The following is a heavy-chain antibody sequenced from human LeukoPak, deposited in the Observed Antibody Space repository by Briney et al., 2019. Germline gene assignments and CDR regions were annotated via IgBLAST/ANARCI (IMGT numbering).Heavy chain of an antibody. J-gene: IGHJ6*03. Sequence: SETLSLTCTVSGGSISSGGYYWSWIRQPPGKGLEWIGYIYHSGSTYYNPSLKSRVTISVVRSKNQFSLKLSSVTAADTAVYYCARGYCSSTSCYLDNYYYYMDVWGKGTTVTVSS. CDR1: GGSISSGGYY. V-gene: IGHV4-30-2*01. CDR2: IYHSGST. D-gene: IGHD2-2*01. CDR3: ARGYCSSTSCYLDNYYYYMDV.